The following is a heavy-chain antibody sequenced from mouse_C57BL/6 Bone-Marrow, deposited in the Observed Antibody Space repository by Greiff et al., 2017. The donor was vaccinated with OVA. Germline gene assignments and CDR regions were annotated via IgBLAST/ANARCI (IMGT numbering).Heavy chain of an antibody. J-gene: IGHJ2*01. CDR3: TREDYPYLDY. Sequence: VQLQQSGAELVRPGASVTLSCKASGYTFTDYEMHWVQQTPVHGLEWIGAIDPETGGTAYNQKFKGKAILTADKSSSTAYMELRSLTSEDSAVYYCTREDYPYLDYWGQGTTLTVSS. CDR1: GYTFTDYE. D-gene: IGHD2-4*01. CDR2: IDPETGGT. V-gene: IGHV1-15*01.